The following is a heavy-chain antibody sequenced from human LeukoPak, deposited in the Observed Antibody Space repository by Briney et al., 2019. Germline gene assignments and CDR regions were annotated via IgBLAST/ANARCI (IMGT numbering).Heavy chain of an antibody. Sequence: GASVKASCKASGYTFTSYAMNWVRQAPGQGLEWMGWINTNTGNPTYAQGFTGRFVFSLDTSVSTAYLQISSLKAEDTAVYYCARDLIAAAGNWFDPWGQGTLVTVSS. CDR2: INTNTGNP. CDR1: GYTFTSYA. CDR3: ARDLIAAAGNWFDP. D-gene: IGHD6-13*01. J-gene: IGHJ5*02. V-gene: IGHV7-4-1*02.